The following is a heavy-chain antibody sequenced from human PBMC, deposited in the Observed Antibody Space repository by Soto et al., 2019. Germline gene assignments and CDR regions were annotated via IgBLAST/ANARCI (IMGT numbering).Heavy chain of an antibody. V-gene: IGHV1-3*01. D-gene: IGHD5-12*01. Sequence: ASVKVSCKASGYTFTSYAMHWVRQAPGQRLEWMGWINAGNGNTKYSQKFQGRVTITRDTSASTAYMELSSLRSEDTAVYYCATWLRFKRGYYFDYWGQGTLVTVSS. CDR2: INAGNGNT. CDR3: ATWLRFKRGYYFDY. CDR1: GYTFTSYA. J-gene: IGHJ4*02.